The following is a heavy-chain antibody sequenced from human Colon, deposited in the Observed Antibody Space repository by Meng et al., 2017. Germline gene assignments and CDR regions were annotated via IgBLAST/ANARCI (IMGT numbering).Heavy chain of an antibody. CDR1: GYTFTAYF. Sequence: QVQLVQSGAELKQPGASVKVSCTTSGYTFTAYFIHWVRQAPGQGLEWIGWFNPNSGATNYAQNFQGRVTMTRATSATTAYMELSSLRSDDTAMYYCARGLNPHWFDPWGQGTLVTVSS. CDR2: FNPNSGAT. CDR3: ARGLNPHWFDP. J-gene: IGHJ5*02. V-gene: IGHV1-2*02. D-gene: IGHD1-14*01.